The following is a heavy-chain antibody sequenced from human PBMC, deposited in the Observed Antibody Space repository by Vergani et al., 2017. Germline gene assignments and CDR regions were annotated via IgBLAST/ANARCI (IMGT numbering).Heavy chain of an antibody. CDR1: GGSFSGYY. Sequence: QVQLQQWGAGLLKPSETLSLTCAVYGGSFSGYYWSWIRQPPGKGLEWIGEINHSGSTNYNPSLKSRVTISVDTSKNQFSLKLSSVTAADTAVYYCARVSYSSSWYSVGLIDYWGQGTLVTVSS. CDR3: ARVSYSSSWYSVGLIDY. V-gene: IGHV4-34*01. J-gene: IGHJ4*02. D-gene: IGHD6-13*01. CDR2: INHSGST.